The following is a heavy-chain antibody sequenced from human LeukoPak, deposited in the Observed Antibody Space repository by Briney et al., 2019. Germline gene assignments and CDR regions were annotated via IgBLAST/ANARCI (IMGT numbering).Heavy chain of an antibody. J-gene: IGHJ4*02. CDR1: GYTFTGYY. Sequence: ALVEVSCKASGYTFTGYYMHWVRQAPGQGLEWMGWINPNSGGTNYAQKFQGRVTMTRDTSISTAYMELSRLRSDDTAVYYCARDPLPGVAVARVFDYWGQGTLVTVSS. D-gene: IGHD6-19*01. CDR3: ARDPLPGVAVARVFDY. CDR2: INPNSGGT. V-gene: IGHV1-2*02.